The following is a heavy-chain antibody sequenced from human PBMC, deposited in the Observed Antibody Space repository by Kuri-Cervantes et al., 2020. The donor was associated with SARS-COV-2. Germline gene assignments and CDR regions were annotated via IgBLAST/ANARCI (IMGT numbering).Heavy chain of an antibody. Sequence: SETLSLTCTVSGGSISSSSYYWGWIRQPPGKGLEWIGSIYYSGSTYYNPSLKSRVTISVDTSKNQFSLKLSSVTAADTAVYYCAREFWGPGYYYMDVWGKGTAVTVSS. CDR3: AREFWGPGYYYMDV. J-gene: IGHJ6*03. V-gene: IGHV4-39*02. CDR1: GGSISSSSYY. D-gene: IGHD7-27*01. CDR2: IYYSGST.